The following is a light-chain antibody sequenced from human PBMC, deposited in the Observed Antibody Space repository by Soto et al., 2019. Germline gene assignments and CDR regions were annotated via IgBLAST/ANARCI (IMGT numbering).Light chain of an antibody. Sequence: EIMMTQSPATVSVSPGERATLSCRASQSTRTNVAWYQQKPGQALRLLIYDASTRATGLSSRFSGSGSGTEFTLTISSLQSEDVAIYYCQQYNDWPPLTFGGGTRLEI. CDR2: DAS. J-gene: IGKJ4*01. V-gene: IGKV3-15*01. CDR1: QSTRTN. CDR3: QQYNDWPPLT.